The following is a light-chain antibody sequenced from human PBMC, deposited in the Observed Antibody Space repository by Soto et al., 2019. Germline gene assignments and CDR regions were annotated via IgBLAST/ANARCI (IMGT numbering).Light chain of an antibody. CDR1: QDISSW. J-gene: IGKJ2*01. CDR3: QQGKSFPFT. Sequence: DIQMSQSPSSVSASVGDRVTITCRASQDISSWLAWYQQKPGKAPKLLIFAASSLQSGVPSRFSGNKSGTNFTLTIRSLQPEDFATYFCQQGKSFPFTFGQGTKLEIK. CDR2: AAS. V-gene: IGKV1-12*01.